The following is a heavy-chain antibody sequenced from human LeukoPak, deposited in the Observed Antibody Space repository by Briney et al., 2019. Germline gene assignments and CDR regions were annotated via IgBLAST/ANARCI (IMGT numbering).Heavy chain of an antibody. CDR2: INPNSGGT. D-gene: IGHD3-22*01. Sequence: ASVKVSCKTSGYTFTSYYMHWVRQAPGQGLEWMGRINPNSGGTNYAQKFQGRVTMTRDTSISTAYMELSRLRSDDTAVYYCASYDSSGYYYGAFDIWGQGTMVTVSS. V-gene: IGHV1-2*06. CDR3: ASYDSSGYYYGAFDI. CDR1: GYTFTSYY. J-gene: IGHJ3*02.